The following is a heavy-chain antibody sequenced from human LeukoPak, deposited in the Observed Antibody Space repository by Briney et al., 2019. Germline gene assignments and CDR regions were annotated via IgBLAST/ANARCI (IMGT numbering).Heavy chain of an antibody. CDR3: AREWQYQFDY. Sequence: PSETLSLTCTVSGYSISSGYYWGWIRQPPGKGLEWIGSIYHSGSTYYNPSLKSRVTISVDTSKNQLSLKLSSVTAADTAVYYCAREWQYQFDYWGQGSLVTVSS. D-gene: IGHD4-11*01. CDR1: GYSISSGYY. V-gene: IGHV4-38-2*02. CDR2: IYHSGST. J-gene: IGHJ4*02.